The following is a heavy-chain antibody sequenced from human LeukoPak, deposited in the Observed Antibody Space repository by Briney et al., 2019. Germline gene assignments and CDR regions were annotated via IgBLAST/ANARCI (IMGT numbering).Heavy chain of an antibody. CDR1: GYTFISYY. V-gene: IGHV1-2*02. J-gene: IGHJ5*02. D-gene: IGHD2-2*01. Sequence: ASVTVSCKASGYTFISYYIHWVRQAPGQGLEWMGWINPNSGGTNYAQKFQGGVTMTRDTSISTAYMELSRLRSDDTAVYYCARDSTRIPAANNWFDPWGQGTLVTVSS. CDR3: ARDSTRIPAANNWFDP. CDR2: INPNSGGT.